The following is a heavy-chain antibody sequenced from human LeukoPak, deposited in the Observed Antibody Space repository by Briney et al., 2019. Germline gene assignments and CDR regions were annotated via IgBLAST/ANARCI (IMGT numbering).Heavy chain of an antibody. V-gene: IGHV4-39*01. D-gene: IGHD3/OR15-3a*01. Sequence: PSETLSLTCAVSGVSISSSNSYWGWIRQPPGKGLEWIGSIYYSGNTYYNASLKSQVSISIDTSKNQFSLKLTSVTAADTAVYYCARQTGSGLFILPGGQGTLVTVSS. CDR1: GVSISSSNSY. CDR3: ARQTGSGLFILP. CDR2: IYYSGNT. J-gene: IGHJ4*02.